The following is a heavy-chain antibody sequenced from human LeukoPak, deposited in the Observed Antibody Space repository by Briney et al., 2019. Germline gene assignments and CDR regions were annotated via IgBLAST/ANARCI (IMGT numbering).Heavy chain of an antibody. CDR3: ARGTHAEATGQFDY. J-gene: IGHJ4*02. V-gene: IGHV1-69*06. CDR2: IIPIFGTA. Sequence: VASVKVSCKASGGTFSSYAISWVRQAPGQGLEWMGGIIPIFGTANYAQKFQGRVTITADKSTSTAYMELSSLRSEDTAVYYCARGTHAEATGQFDYWGQGTLVTVSS. D-gene: IGHD1-26*01. CDR1: GGTFSSYA.